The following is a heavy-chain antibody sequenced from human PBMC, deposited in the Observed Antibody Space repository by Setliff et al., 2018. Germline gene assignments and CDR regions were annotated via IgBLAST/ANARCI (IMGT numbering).Heavy chain of an antibody. CDR3: ARHGVAADHTDNYFDP. V-gene: IGHV4-59*01. CDR1: GGSISTYY. J-gene: IGHJ5*02. CDR2: VYYSGIA. D-gene: IGHD6-13*01. Sequence: PSETLSLTCTVSGGSISTYYWSWIRQPPGKGLEWIGYVYYSGIANYSPSLKSRLTISVDTSKNQFSLKLRSVTAADTAVYYCARHGVAADHTDNYFDPWGQGTLVTSPQ.